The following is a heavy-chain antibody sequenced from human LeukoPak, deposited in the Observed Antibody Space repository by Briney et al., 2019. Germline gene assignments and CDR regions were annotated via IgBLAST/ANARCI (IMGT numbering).Heavy chain of an antibody. CDR1: GYTFTSYG. V-gene: IGHV1-18*01. CDR2: ISAYNGNT. D-gene: IGHD4-17*01. Sequence: ASVKVYCKASGYTFTSYGISWVRQAPGQGLEWMGWISAYNGNTNYAQKLQGRVTMTTDTSTSTAYMELRSLRSGDTAVYYCARDSRLRYFDYWGQGTLVTVSS. CDR3: ARDSRLRYFDY. J-gene: IGHJ4*02.